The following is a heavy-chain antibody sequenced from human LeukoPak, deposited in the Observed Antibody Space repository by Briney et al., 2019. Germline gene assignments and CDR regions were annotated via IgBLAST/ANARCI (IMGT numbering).Heavy chain of an antibody. J-gene: IGHJ4*02. CDR3: ATPRPGMQWLVLSFDY. CDR2: FDPEDGET. V-gene: IGHV1-24*01. D-gene: IGHD6-19*01. Sequence: GASVKVSCKVSGYTLTELSMHWVRQAPGKGLEWMGGFDPEDGETIYAQKFQGRVTMTEDTSTDTAYMELSSLRSEDTAVYYCATPRPGMQWLVLSFDYWGQGTLVTVSS. CDR1: GYTLTELS.